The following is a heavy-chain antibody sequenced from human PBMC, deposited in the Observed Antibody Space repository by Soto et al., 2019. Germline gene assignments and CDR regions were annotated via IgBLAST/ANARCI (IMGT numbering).Heavy chain of an antibody. CDR3: ARGLWGSVSSSSTTGSWFDP. CDR2: ISYDGSNK. Sequence: LXVSCAASLVTFSSYAMRWVRQAPGKWLEWVAVISYDGSNKYYADSVKGRFTISRDNSKNTLYLQMNSLRAEDTAVYYCARGLWGSVSSSSTTGSWFDPWGQGTLVTVSS. D-gene: IGHD6-6*01. CDR1: LVTFSSYA. J-gene: IGHJ5*02. V-gene: IGHV3-30-3*01.